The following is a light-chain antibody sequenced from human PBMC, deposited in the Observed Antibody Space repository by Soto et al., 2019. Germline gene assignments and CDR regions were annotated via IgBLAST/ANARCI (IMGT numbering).Light chain of an antibody. J-gene: IGKJ1*01. CDR1: QSVLFTSNNKDF. CDR3: HQFYSSPPT. V-gene: IGKV4-1*01. Sequence: DIVMTQSPASLAVSLGERATITCKSSQSVLFTSNNKDFLAWYQQRPGQSPKLILFWASTRASGIPDRFSGRGSGTDFTPSTHGPQAEYAAVYYCHQFYSSPPTVGQGTKVDTK. CDR2: WAS.